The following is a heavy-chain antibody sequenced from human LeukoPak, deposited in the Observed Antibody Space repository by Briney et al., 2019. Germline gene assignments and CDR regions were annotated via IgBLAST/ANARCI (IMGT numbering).Heavy chain of an antibody. V-gene: IGHV3-7*01. CDR1: GFTFSSYS. J-gene: IGHJ4*02. CDR3: ARDASAYY. CDR2: IKPDGSEK. Sequence: GGSLRLSCAASGFTFSSYSMNWVRQAPGKGLEWVATIKPDGSEKYYVDSVKGRFTISRDNAKRSLFLQMDSLRAEDTAVYYCARDASAYYWGQGTLVTVSS. D-gene: IGHD3-3*01.